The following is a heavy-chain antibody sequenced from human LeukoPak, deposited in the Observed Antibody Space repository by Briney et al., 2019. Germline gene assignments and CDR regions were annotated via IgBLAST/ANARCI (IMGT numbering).Heavy chain of an antibody. V-gene: IGHV1-18*04. CDR2: ISAYNGNT. Sequence: ASVKVSCKASGYTFTSHGISWVRQAPGQGLEWMGWISAYNGNTNYAQKLQGRVTMTTDTSTSTAYMELRSLRSDDTAVYYCAREYSSSPPPRFDPWGQGTLVTVSS. D-gene: IGHD6-6*01. J-gene: IGHJ5*02. CDR3: AREYSSSPPPRFDP. CDR1: GYTFTSHG.